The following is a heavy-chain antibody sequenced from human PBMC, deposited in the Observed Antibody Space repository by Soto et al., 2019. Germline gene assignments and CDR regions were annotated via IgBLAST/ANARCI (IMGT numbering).Heavy chain of an antibody. D-gene: IGHD3-9*01. V-gene: IGHV3-7*03. CDR1: GFTFSSYW. J-gene: IGHJ4*02. CDR2: IEEEGSEK. CDR3: ARPPYDIRLGYYFDY. Sequence: EVQLVESGGGLVQPGGSLRLSWAASGFTFSSYWMSWVRQAPGKGLEWVANIEEEGSEKYYVDSVKGPFTISRHNDKNSLNLQMNSLRAEDTAVYYCARPPYDIRLGYYFDYWGQGTLVTGSS.